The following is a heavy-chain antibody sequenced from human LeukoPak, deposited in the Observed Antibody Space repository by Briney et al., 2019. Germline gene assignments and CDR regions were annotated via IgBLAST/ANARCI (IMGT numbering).Heavy chain of an antibody. CDR3: AAELTGTMKWPHPFQH. Sequence: SVKVSCKASGFTFTSSAMQWVRQARGQRLEWIGWIVVGSGNTNYAQKFQERVTITRDMSTSTAYMELSSLRSEDTAVYYCAAELTGTMKWPHPFQHWGQGTLVTVSS. V-gene: IGHV1-58*02. J-gene: IGHJ1*01. CDR2: IVVGSGNT. D-gene: IGHD1-14*01. CDR1: GFTFTSSA.